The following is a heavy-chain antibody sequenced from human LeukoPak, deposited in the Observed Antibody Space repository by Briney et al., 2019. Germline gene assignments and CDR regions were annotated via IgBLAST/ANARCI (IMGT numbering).Heavy chain of an antibody. CDR3: AKDAPIFLGYYDSSGLDDAFDI. J-gene: IGHJ3*02. D-gene: IGHD3-22*01. CDR2: IRYDGSNK. CDR1: GFTFSSYG. Sequence: GGSLRLSCAASGFTFSSYGMHWVRQAPGKGLEWVAFIRYDGSNKYYADSVKGRFTISRDNSKNMLYLQMNSLRAEDTAVYYCAKDAPIFLGYYDSSGLDDAFDIWGQGTMVTVSS. V-gene: IGHV3-30*02.